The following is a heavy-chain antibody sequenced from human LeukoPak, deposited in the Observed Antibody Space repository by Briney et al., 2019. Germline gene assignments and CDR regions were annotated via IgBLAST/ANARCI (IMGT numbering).Heavy chain of an antibody. CDR3: ARDPGGFPYFFDN. D-gene: IGHD5-12*01. J-gene: IGHJ4*02. V-gene: IGHV3-23*01. Sequence: GGSLRLSCAASGFTFNNYALAWVRQTPEKGLECVTAISGDGVSPYYVDSVRGRFTISRDNSKNTLYLQMHSLRVEDTAVYFCARDPGGFPYFFDNWGQGTLLTVSS. CDR2: ISGDGVSP. CDR1: GFTFNNYA.